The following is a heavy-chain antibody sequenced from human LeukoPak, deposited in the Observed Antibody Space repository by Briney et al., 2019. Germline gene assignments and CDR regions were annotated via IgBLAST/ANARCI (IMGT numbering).Heavy chain of an antibody. V-gene: IGHV5-10-1*01. J-gene: IGHJ5*01. Sequence: AGESLQISCQGSGFIFTSYWISGGRQVPGKGVEGMGRIDPSDSNTNYSPSFQGHVNFSADKSISTAYLQWGSLKASDTAIYYCARHDGSGSYDWFESWGQGTLVTVSS. CDR1: GFIFTSYW. D-gene: IGHD3-10*01. CDR2: IDPSDSNT. CDR3: ARHDGSGSYDWFES.